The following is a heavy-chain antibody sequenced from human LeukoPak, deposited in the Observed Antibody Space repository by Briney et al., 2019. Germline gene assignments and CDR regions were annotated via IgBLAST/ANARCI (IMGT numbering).Heavy chain of an antibody. CDR1: GYTFTSYG. CDR2: ISAYYGNT. CDR3: ARVSYYGSGSYYFGYYYYYMDV. J-gene: IGHJ6*03. Sequence: GSVKVSCKASGYTFTSYGISWVRQAPGQGLEWVGWISAYYGNTNYAQKLQGRVTMTTDTSTSTAYMELRSLRSDDTAVYYCARVSYYGSGSYYFGYYYYYMDVWGKGTTVTISS. D-gene: IGHD3-10*01. V-gene: IGHV1-18*01.